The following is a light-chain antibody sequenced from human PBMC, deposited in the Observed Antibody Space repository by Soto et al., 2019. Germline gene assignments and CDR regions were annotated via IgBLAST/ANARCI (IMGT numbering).Light chain of an antibody. CDR1: QSVSSY. CDR3: QQRSKWPRT. V-gene: IGKV3-11*01. Sequence: EIVLTQSPATLSLSPGERATLSCRASQSVSSYLAWYQQKPGQAPRLLVYDASNRATGIPARFSGSGSGTDFKLTIASLEPEYFAVYYCQQRSKWPRTFGQGTKLEIK. CDR2: DAS. J-gene: IGKJ2*01.